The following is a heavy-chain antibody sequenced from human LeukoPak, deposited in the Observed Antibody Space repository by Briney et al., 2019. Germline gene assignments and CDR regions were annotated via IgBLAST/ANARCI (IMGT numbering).Heavy chain of an antibody. J-gene: IGHJ4*01. D-gene: IGHD3-16*01. CDR1: GYTFNTYY. V-gene: IGHV3-13*01. CDR3: VRGGEIGLVY. Sequence: GGSLRLSCAASGYTFNTYYMHWVRQTTGQGLEWISSINPSGGYTYYAGSVKGQFTISRENAKSCLYLHMNSLRVGDTAVYSCVRGGEIGLVYSGPRTLGTVSS. CDR2: INPSGGYT.